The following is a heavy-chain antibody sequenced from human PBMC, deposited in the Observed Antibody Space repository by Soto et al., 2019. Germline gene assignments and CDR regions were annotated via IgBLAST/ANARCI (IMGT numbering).Heavy chain of an antibody. CDR2: IRSSGTNT. J-gene: IGHJ4*02. V-gene: IGHV3-23*01. Sequence: GGALRLSRAAPGFPLYKYSISWVPPAPGKGLEWVSSIRSSGTNTYYADSMKGRFTISRDNSKNTLYLQMSSLRADDTAVYYCAKNSENYGDSRYDSWGQGTLVTVSS. CDR3: AKNSENYGDSRYDS. D-gene: IGHD4-17*01. CDR1: GFPLYKYS.